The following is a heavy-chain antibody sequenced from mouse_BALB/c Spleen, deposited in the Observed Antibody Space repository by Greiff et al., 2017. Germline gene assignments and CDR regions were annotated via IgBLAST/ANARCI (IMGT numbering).Heavy chain of an antibody. CDR1: GFTFSSYA. J-gene: IGHJ4*01. CDR2: ISSGGSYT. Sequence: EVKVVESGGGLVKPGGSLKLSCAASGFTFSSYAMSWVRQSPEKRLEWVAEISSGGSYTYYPDTVTGRFTISRDNAKNTLYLEMSSLRSEDTAMYYCARDGYYAMDYWGQGTSVTVSS. CDR3: ARDGYYAMDY. V-gene: IGHV5-9-4*01.